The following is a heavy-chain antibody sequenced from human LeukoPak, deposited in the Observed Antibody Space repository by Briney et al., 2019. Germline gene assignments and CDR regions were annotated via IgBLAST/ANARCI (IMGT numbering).Heavy chain of an antibody. J-gene: IGHJ3*02. CDR2: INSDGSST. CDR3: VLDLFSSFAFDI. D-gene: IGHD3/OR15-3a*01. Sequence: GGSLRLSCAASGFTFSTSWMHWVRQAPGKGLLWVSRINSDGSSTYYADSVKGRFTTSRDNAKNALHLQMNSLTAEDTAVYYCVLDLFSSFAFDIWGQGTMVTVSS. V-gene: IGHV3-74*01. CDR1: GFTFSTSW.